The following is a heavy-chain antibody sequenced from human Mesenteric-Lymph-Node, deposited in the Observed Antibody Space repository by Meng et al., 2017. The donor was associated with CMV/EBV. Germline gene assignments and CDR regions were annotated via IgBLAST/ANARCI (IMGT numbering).Heavy chain of an antibody. J-gene: IGHJ5*02. CDR2: IIPTLGII. V-gene: IGHV1-69*02. Sequence: SVKVSCKAPGGTFGSYTIAWLRQAPGQGLEWMGRIIPTLGIINYAQQFQGRITITADESTSTAYMELSSLTSGDTAVYYCHRYQPPDGFDPWGQGTLVTVSS. D-gene: IGHD2-2*01. CDR1: GGTFGSYT. CDR3: HRYQPPDGFDP.